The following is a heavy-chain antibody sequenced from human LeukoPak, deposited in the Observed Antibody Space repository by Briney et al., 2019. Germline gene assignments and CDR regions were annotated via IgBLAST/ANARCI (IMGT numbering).Heavy chain of an antibody. J-gene: IGHJ4*02. V-gene: IGHV3-30-3*01. CDR3: AKVPVRNDGGEFDY. D-gene: IGHD1-1*01. CDR1: GFTFSSYA. Sequence: HPGGSLRLSCAASGFTFSSYAMHWVRQAPGKGLEWVAVISYDGSNKYYADSVKGRFTISRDNSKNTLYLQMNSLRAEDTAVYYCAKVPVRNDGGEFDYWGQGTLVTVSS. CDR2: ISYDGSNK.